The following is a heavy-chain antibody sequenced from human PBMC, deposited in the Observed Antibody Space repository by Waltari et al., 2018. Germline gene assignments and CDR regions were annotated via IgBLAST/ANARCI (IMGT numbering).Heavy chain of an antibody. J-gene: IGHJ4*02. CDR1: GYTFTSYD. V-gene: IGHV1-8*01. CDR3: ARTHFRVERPLGY. D-gene: IGHD1-1*01. Sequence: QVQLVQSGAEVKKPGASVKVSCKASGYTFTSYDINWVRQATGQGLDGMGWMNPNSGNTAYARKLRGRVTMTRNIAIRTAYRGLSSLRSEDTAVYYCARTHFRVERPLGYWGQGTLVTVSS. CDR2: MNPNSGNT.